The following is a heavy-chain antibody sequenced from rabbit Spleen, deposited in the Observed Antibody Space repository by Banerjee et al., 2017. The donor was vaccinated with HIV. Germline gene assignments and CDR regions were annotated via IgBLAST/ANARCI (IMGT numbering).Heavy chain of an antibody. CDR2: IAGSSSGFT. Sequence: QSLEESGGDLVKPGTSLTLTCIASGVSFSGDSYMCWVRQAPGKGLEWISCIAGSSSGFTYSATWAKGRFTCSKTSSTTVTLQMTSLTAADTATYFCARDTASSFSSYGMDLWGPGTLVTVS. J-gene: IGHJ6*01. CDR1: GVSFSGDSY. V-gene: IGHV1S40*01. D-gene: IGHD3-3*01. CDR3: ARDTASSFSSYGMDL.